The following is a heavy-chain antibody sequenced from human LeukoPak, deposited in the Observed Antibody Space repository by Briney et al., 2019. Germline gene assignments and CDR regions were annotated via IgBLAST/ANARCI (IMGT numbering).Heavy chain of an antibody. CDR2: IWYDGSNK. J-gene: IGHJ5*02. CDR3: ARENIVVVPAADTWFDP. D-gene: IGHD2-2*01. CDR1: GFTFSSHG. Sequence: GGSLRLSCAASGFTFSSHGMHWVRQAPGKGLEWVAVIWYDGSNKYYADSVKGRFTISRDNSKNTLYLQMNSLRAEDTAVYYCARENIVVVPAADTWFDPWGQGTLVTVSS. V-gene: IGHV3-30*19.